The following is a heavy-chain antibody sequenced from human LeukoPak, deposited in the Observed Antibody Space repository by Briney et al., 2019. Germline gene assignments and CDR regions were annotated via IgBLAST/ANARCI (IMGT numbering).Heavy chain of an antibody. V-gene: IGHV1-46*01. J-gene: IGHJ3*02. CDR1: GYTFTTNY. D-gene: IGHD5-18*01. CDR3: ARDSYGYGGAFDI. Sequence: GASVKVSCKASGYTFTTNYMHWVRQAPGQGFEWMGIINPSGGSTNYAQKFQGRVTMTRDTSTSTVYMEMSSLRSEDTAVYYCARDSYGYGGAFDIWGQGTMVTVSS. CDR2: INPSGGST.